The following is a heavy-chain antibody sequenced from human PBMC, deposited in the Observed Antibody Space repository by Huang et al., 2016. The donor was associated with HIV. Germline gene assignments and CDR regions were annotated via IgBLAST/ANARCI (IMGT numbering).Heavy chain of an antibody. CDR1: GGTFSSYA. D-gene: IGHD3-22*01. CDR2: IIPILGTA. Sequence: QVQLVQSGAEVTKPGSSVKVSCKASGGTFSSYAISWVRQAPGQGLEWMGGIIPILGTANYAQKFQGRVTITADESTSTAYMELSSLRSEDTAVYYCARVESRRYYDSSGYYYWGQGTLVTVSS. V-gene: IGHV1-69*01. J-gene: IGHJ4*02. CDR3: ARVESRRYYDSSGYYY.